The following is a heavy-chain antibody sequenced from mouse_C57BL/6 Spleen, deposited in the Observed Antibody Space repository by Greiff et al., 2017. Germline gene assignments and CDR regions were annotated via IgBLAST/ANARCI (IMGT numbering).Heavy chain of an antibody. J-gene: IGHJ2*01. Sequence: SGPGILPPSQTLSLARTFSGISLSPSGMGLSWVRKPSGKALGWLARFWNNDYYYNPSLKSRLTVSKETSNYKEFRNLTRVDTADSATYYGAGKERNCVDYWGQGTTLTVSS. CDR3: GKERNCVDY. CDR1: ISLSPSGMGL. D-gene: IGHD4-1*01. V-gene: IGHV8-2*01. CDR2: WNNDYY.